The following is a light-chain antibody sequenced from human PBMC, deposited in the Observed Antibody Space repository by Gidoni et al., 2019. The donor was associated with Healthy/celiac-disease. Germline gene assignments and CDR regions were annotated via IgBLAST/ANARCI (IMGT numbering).Light chain of an antibody. CDR2: GAS. V-gene: IGKV3-15*01. CDR1: QSVNSN. CDR3: QQYNNWPVT. Sequence: EIVMTQSPATLSVSPGERATLSFRASQSVNSNLAWYQQKPGQAPRLLIYGASPRATGIPARFSGSGSGTEFTLTISSLQSEDFAVYYCQQYNNWPVTFGQGTKVEIK. J-gene: IGKJ1*01.